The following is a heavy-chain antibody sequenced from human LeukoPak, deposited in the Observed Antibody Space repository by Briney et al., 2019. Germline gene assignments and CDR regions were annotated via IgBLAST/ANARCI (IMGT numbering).Heavy chain of an antibody. V-gene: IGHV3-30-3*01. Sequence: GESLRLSCAASGFTFSTYAMHWGRQALGQGLEWVAVISYDGSKKDYADSVKGRFSISRDNSKNTLYLQMNSLRAADTTVYYCGRELLGGFDYWGQGTLVTVSS. J-gene: IGHJ4*02. CDR2: ISYDGSKK. CDR3: GRELLGGFDY. CDR1: GFTFSTYA. D-gene: IGHD7-27*01.